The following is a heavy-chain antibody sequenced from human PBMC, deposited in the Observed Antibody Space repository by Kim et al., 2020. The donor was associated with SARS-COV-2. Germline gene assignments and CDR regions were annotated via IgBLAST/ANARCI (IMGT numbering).Heavy chain of an antibody. D-gene: IGHD1-20*01. CDR2: IYSGGST. J-gene: IGHJ6*02. CDR3: ARDRITGTALPSYFYYGMDV. Sequence: GGSLRLSCAASGFTVSSNYMSWVRQAPGKGLECVSAIYSGGSTYYADSVKGRFTISRDNSKNTLYLQMNSLRAEDTAVYYCARDRITGTALPSYFYYGMDVWGPGTPVTLS. V-gene: IGHV3-66*01. CDR1: GFTVSSNY.